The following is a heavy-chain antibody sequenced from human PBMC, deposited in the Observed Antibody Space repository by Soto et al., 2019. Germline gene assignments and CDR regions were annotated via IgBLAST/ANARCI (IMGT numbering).Heavy chain of an antibody. CDR2: IYYSGST. V-gene: IGHV4-31*03. D-gene: IGHD6-13*01. CDR1: GGSISSGGYY. CDR3: ARDLQYSRLFYGMDV. Sequence: QVQLQESGPGLVKPSQTLSLTCTVSGGSISSGGYYWSWIRQHPGKGLEWIGYIYYSGSTYYNPSLKSRDTPSXXXSXXTFSLKLSSVTAADTAVYYCARDLQYSRLFYGMDVWGQGTTVTVSS. J-gene: IGHJ6*02.